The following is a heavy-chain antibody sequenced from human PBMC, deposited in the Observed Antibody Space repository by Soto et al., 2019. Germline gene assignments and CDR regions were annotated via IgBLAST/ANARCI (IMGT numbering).Heavy chain of an antibody. Sequence: GVSLRLSCAASGFTFSSYSMNWVRQAPGKGLEWVSLISSSGSYIYYADSVKGRFTISRDNARNSLYLQMNSLGAEDTAVYYCARANYDFWSGSSNYFGMDVWGQGTTVTVSS. J-gene: IGHJ6*02. V-gene: IGHV3-21*01. CDR1: GFTFSSYS. CDR2: ISSSGSYI. D-gene: IGHD3-3*01. CDR3: ARANYDFWSGSSNYFGMDV.